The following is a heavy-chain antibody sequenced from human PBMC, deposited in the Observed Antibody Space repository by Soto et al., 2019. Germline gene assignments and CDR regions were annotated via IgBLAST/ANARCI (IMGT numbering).Heavy chain of an antibody. D-gene: IGHD4-17*01. CDR1: GFTFSSYW. CDR2: IKTDGSMT. Sequence: GGSLRLSCVTSGFTFSSYWMHWVRQAPGKGLVWVSRIKTDGSMTNFADSVKGRFTISRDNARNTLYLQMDSLRAEDTALYFCARGLYGDSVGYDYWGQGTLVTVPQ. J-gene: IGHJ4*02. V-gene: IGHV3-74*01. CDR3: ARGLYGDSVGYDY.